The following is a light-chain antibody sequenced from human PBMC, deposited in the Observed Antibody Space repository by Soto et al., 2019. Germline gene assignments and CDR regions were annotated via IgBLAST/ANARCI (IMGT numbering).Light chain of an antibody. CDR3: AAWDDSLKGVM. CDR2: DNN. J-gene: IGLJ3*02. Sequence: QSVLTQPPSVSAAPGQKVTISCSGSSSNIGNNYVSWYQQLPGTAPKLLIYDNNLRPSGVPDRFSGSTSGSSASLVISGLRSEDEADYFCAAWDDSLKGVMFGGGTKLTVL. V-gene: IGLV1-51*01. CDR1: SSNIGNNY.